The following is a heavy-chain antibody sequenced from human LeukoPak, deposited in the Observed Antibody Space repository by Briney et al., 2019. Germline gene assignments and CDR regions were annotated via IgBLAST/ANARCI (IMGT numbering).Heavy chain of an antibody. CDR3: ARPQLPYYYYGMDV. J-gene: IGHJ6*02. D-gene: IGHD2-2*01. V-gene: IGHV1-2*02. Sequence: ASVKVSCKASGYTFTSYYMHWVRQAPGQGLEWMGWINPNSGGTNYAQKFQGRVTMTRDTSISTAYMELSRLRSDDTAVYYCARPQLPYYYYGMDVWGQGTTVTVSS. CDR2: INPNSGGT. CDR1: GYTFTSYY.